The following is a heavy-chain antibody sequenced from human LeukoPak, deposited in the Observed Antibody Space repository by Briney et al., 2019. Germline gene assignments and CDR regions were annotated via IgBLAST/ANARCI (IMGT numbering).Heavy chain of an antibody. D-gene: IGHD3-22*01. CDR2: ISGSGGST. V-gene: IGHV3-23*01. CDR1: GFTFSSYS. CDR3: AKGLYYYDSSGYYYFDY. Sequence: GGSLRLSCAASGFTFSSYSMNWVRQAPGKGLEWVSAISGSGGSTYYADSVKGRFTISRDNSKNTLYLQMNSLRAEDTAVYYCAKGLYYYDSSGYYYFDYWGQGTLVTVSS. J-gene: IGHJ4*02.